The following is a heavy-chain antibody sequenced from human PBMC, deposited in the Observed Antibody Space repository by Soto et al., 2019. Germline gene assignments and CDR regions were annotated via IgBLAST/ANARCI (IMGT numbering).Heavy chain of an antibody. CDR1: GYNFTSYW. CDR3: ARQEGATVLFYYGMDV. V-gene: IGHV5-51*01. J-gene: IGHJ6*02. Sequence: PGESLKISCNGSGYNFTSYWIGWVRQMPGKGLEWMGIIYPGDSETKYSPSFQGQVTISADKSISAAYLQWRSLKASDTAMYYCARQEGATVLFYYGMDVWGQGTTVTVSS. D-gene: IGHD1-26*01. CDR2: IYPGDSET.